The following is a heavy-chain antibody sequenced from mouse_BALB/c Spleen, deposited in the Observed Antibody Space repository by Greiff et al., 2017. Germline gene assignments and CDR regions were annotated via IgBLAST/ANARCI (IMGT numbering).Heavy chain of an antibody. Sequence: QVQLQQSGPELVKPGASVRISCKASGYTFTSYYIHWVKQRPGQGLEWIGWIYPGNVNTKYNEKFKGKATLTADKSSSTAYMQLSSLTSEDSAVYFCARDSWTKGPFDYWGQGTTLTVSS. D-gene: IGHD3-3*01. V-gene: IGHV1S56*01. CDR3: ARDSWTKGPFDY. J-gene: IGHJ2*01. CDR1: GYTFTSYY. CDR2: IYPGNVNT.